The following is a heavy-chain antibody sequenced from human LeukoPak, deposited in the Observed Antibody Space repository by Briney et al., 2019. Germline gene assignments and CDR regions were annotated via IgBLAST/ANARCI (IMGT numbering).Heavy chain of an antibody. Sequence: PETLSLTCTASGGSISSYYWSWIRQPPGKGLEWIGYIYYTGSTKYNPSLKSRVTISVDTSKNQFSLKLSSVTAADTAMYYCARPFSSGWYPYSIGGLWFDYWGQGTLVTVSS. J-gene: IGHJ4*02. CDR2: IYYTGST. CDR3: ARPFSSGWYPYSIGGLWFDY. V-gene: IGHV4-59*01. CDR1: GGSISSYY. D-gene: IGHD6-19*01.